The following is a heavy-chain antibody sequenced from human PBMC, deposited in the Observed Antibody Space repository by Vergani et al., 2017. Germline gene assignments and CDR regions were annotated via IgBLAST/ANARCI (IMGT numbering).Heavy chain of an antibody. Sequence: EVQLVQSGAEVKKPGESLKISCTGSGYSFTSYWIGWVRQMPGKGLEWMGIIYPGDSDTRYSPSFQGQVTISADKSISTAYLQWSSLKASDTAMYYCARHLHXSSTSCSGIYYMDVWGKGTTVTVSS. D-gene: IGHD2-2*01. J-gene: IGHJ6*03. V-gene: IGHV5-51*01. CDR2: IYPGDSDT. CDR1: GYSFTSYW. CDR3: ARHLHXSSTSCSGIYYMDV.